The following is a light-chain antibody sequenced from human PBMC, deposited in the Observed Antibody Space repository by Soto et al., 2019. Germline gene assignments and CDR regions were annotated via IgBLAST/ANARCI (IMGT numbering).Light chain of an antibody. V-gene: IGKV3-20*01. CDR1: QSVSSN. CDR2: DAS. Sequence: EIVMTQSPATLSLSPGDSATLSCRASQSVSSNLAWYQQKPGQAPRLLIYDASNRATGIQARFSGSGSGTEFTLTIRRLEPEDFAVYYCKQYGSSGTFGQGTKVDIK. J-gene: IGKJ1*01. CDR3: KQYGSSGT.